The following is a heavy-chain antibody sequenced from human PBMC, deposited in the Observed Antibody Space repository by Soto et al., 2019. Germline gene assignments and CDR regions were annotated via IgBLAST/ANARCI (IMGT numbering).Heavy chain of an antibody. D-gene: IGHD5-12*01. J-gene: IGHJ6*02. CDR1: GFTFSSYG. CDR3: ARDRGYSGYDSPRYYYGMDV. Sequence: QVQLVESGGGVVQPGRSLRLSCAASGFTFSSYGMHWVRQAPGKGLEWVAVIWFDGTNKYYADSVKGRFTISRDNSKNTLNLQINSLRAEDTAVYYCARDRGYSGYDSPRYYYGMDVWGQGTTVTVSS. CDR2: IWFDGTNK. V-gene: IGHV3-33*01.